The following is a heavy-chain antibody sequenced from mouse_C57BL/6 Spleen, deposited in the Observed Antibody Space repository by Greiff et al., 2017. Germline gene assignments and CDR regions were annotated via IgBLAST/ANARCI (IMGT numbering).Heavy chain of an antibody. J-gene: IGHJ2*01. Sequence: QVQLQQSGAELARPGASVKLSCKASGYTFTSSGISWVKQRTGQGLEWIGEIYPRSGNTYYNEKFKGKATLTADKSSSTAYMELRSLTSEDSAVYFCARLSYYGNDVGYWGQGTTLTVSS. V-gene: IGHV1-81*01. CDR3: ARLSYYGNDVGY. CDR2: IYPRSGNT. D-gene: IGHD2-2*01. CDR1: GYTFTSSG.